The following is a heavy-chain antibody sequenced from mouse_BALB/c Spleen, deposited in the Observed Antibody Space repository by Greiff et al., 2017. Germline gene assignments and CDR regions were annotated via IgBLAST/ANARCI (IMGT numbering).Heavy chain of an antibody. CDR1: GFTFSSYG. Sequence: EVKLVESGGGLVQPGGSLKLSCAASGFTFSSYGMSWVRQTPDKRLELVATINSNGGSTYYPDSVKGRFTISRDNAKNTLYLQMSSLKSEDTAMYYCARVPRPYYAMDYWGQGTSVTVSS. J-gene: IGHJ4*01. V-gene: IGHV5-6-3*01. CDR3: ARVPRPYYAMDY. CDR2: INSNGGST.